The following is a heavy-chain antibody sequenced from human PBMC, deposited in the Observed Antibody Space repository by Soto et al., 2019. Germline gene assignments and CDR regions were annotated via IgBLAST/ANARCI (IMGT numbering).Heavy chain of an antibody. Sequence: GGSLRLSCAASGFTFSSYAMHWVRQAPGKGLEWVAVISYDGSNKYYADSVKGRFTISRDNSKNTLYLQMNSLRAEDTAVYFCARDLKPWFGDLFPFDYWGQGTLVTVSS. D-gene: IGHD3-10*01. CDR1: GFTFSSYA. CDR3: ARDLKPWFGDLFPFDY. V-gene: IGHV3-30-3*01. J-gene: IGHJ4*02. CDR2: ISYDGSNK.